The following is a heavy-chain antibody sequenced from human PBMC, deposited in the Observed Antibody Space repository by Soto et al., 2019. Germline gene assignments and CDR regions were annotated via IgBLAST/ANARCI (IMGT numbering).Heavy chain of an antibody. CDR1: GGSISSYY. Sequence: SETLSLTCTVSGGSISSYYWSWIRQPPGKGLEWIGYIYYSGSTNYNPSLKSRVTISVDTSKNQLSLKLSSVTAADTAVYYCARQCYYGSGSYSWGWFDPWGQGTLVTVSS. CDR3: ARQCYYGSGSYSWGWFDP. J-gene: IGHJ5*02. CDR2: IYYSGST. V-gene: IGHV4-59*08. D-gene: IGHD3-10*01.